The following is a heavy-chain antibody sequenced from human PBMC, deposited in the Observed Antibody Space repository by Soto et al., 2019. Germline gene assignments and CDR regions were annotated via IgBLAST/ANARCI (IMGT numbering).Heavy chain of an antibody. CDR2: INPNSGGT. J-gene: IGHJ4*02. CDR3: AREGSGWKDFDY. CDR1: GYTFIANY. V-gene: IGHV1-2*02. D-gene: IGHD6-19*01. Sequence: ASVKVSCKGSGYTFIANYIQWVRQAPGQGLEWMGWINPNSGGTTYAQKFQGRVTLTRDTSITTAYMELSGLTSDDTAVYFCAREGSGWKDFDYWGQGSLVTAPQ.